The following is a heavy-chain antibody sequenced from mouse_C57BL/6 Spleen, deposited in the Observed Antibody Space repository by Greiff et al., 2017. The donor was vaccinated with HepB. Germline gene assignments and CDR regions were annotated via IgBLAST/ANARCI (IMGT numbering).Heavy chain of an antibody. D-gene: IGHD2-3*01. CDR2: IHPNSGST. CDR3: AREVWLLRRINAMDY. CDR1: GYTFTSYW. Sequence: QVQLQQPGAELVKPGASVKLSCKASGYTFTSYWMHWVKQRPGQGLEWIGMIHPNSGSTNYNEKFKSKATLTVDKSSSTAYMQLSSLTSEDSAVYYCAREVWLLRRINAMDYWGQGTSVTVSS. J-gene: IGHJ4*01. V-gene: IGHV1-64*01.